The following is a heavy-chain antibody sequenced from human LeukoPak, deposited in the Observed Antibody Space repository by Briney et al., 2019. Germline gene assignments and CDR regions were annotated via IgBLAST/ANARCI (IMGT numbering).Heavy chain of an antibody. D-gene: IGHD2-21*02. CDR3: ARDQGVAYCGGDCYAGYFQH. CDR1: GFTFSSYA. V-gene: IGHV3-30-3*01. J-gene: IGHJ1*01. CDR2: ISYDGSNK. Sequence: GGSLRLSCVASGFTFSSYAMHWVRQAPGKGLEWVAVISYDGSNKYYADSVKGRFTISRDNSKNTLYLQMNSLRAEDTAVYYCARDQGVAYCGGDCYAGYFQHWGQGTLVTVSS.